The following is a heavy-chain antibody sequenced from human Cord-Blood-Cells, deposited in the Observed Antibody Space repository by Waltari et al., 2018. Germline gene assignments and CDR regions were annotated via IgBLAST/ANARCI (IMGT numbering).Heavy chain of an antibody. CDR2: IYYSGST. V-gene: IGHV4-39*01. CDR1: GGPLSSSSYY. CDR3: ARIGTMVRGVARAFDI. J-gene: IGHJ3*02. D-gene: IGHD3-10*01. Sequence: QLQLQESGPGLVKPSETLSLTCTVSGGPLSSSSYYWGWTRQPPGKGLEWIGSIYYSGSTYYNPSLKSRVTISVDTSKNQFSLKLSSVTAADTAVYYCARIGTMVRGVARAFDIWGQGTMVTVSS.